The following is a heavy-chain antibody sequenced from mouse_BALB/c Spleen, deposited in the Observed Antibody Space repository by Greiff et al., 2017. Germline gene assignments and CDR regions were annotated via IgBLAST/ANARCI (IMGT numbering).Heavy chain of an antibody. D-gene: IGHD2-4*01. CDR1: GFTFNTYA. CDR3: VRQRYDYADLDY. Sequence: EVQLVESGGGLVPPKGSLKLSCAASGFTFNTYAMNWVRQAPGKGLEWVARIRIKSNNYATYSADSVKDMITISRYDSQSMLYLQMNNLKTEDTAMYYCVRQRYDYADLDYWGQGTTRTVSS. J-gene: IGHJ2*01. V-gene: IGHV10-1*02. CDR2: IRIKSNNYAT.